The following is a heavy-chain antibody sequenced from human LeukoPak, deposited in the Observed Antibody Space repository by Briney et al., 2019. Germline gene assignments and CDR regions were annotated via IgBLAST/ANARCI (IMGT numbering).Heavy chain of an antibody. Sequence: GGSLRLSCADSGFTFSSYSMNWVRQAPGKGLEWVSSISSSSIYIYYADSVKGRFTISRDNAKNSLYLQMNSLRAEDTTVYYCARDPTTYGSGSYYYYFDYWGQGTLVTVSS. CDR1: GFTFSSYS. CDR2: ISSSSIYI. D-gene: IGHD3-10*01. V-gene: IGHV3-21*01. CDR3: ARDPTTYGSGSYYYYFDY. J-gene: IGHJ4*02.